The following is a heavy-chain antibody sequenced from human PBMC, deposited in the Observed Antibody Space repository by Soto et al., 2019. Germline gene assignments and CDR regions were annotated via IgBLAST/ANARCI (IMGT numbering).Heavy chain of an antibody. D-gene: IGHD6-6*01. V-gene: IGHV4-39*01. Sequence: PGGSLRLSCAASGFTFNGYEMTWVRQAPGKGLEWIGNIYYSGTTYYNPSLKSRVTISVDTSKNQFSLKVSSMTAADTAVYYCARLVRLYSSSSTPDYWGQGTLVTVSS. CDR1: GFTFNGYE. CDR2: IYYSGTT. CDR3: ARLVRLYSSSSTPDY. J-gene: IGHJ4*02.